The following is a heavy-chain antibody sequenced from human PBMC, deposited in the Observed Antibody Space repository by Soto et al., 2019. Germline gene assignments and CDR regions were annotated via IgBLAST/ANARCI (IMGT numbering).Heavy chain of an antibody. V-gene: IGHV4-59*08. CDR3: AGSPTSGWFDY. CDR1: GGSISSYY. J-gene: IGHJ5*01. CDR2: MYYRGST. Sequence: QVQLQESGPGLVKPSETLSLTCTVSGGSISSYYWSWIRQPPGKRLEWIAYMYYRGSTDYSPSLKSRVTISIDTSKHQVSLKLSSVTAADTAVYYCAGSPTSGWFDYWGQGTVVTVSS. D-gene: IGHD6-19*01.